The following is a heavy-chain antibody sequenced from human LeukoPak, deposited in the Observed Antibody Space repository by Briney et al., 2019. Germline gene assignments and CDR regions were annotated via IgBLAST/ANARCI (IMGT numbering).Heavy chain of an antibody. Sequence: GESLKISWKGSGYSFTSYWIGWVRQMPGKGLEWMGIIYPGDSDTRYSPSFQGQVTISADKSISTVYLQWSSLKASDTAMYYCARRITMVRGVQDYYYGMDVWGQGTTVTVSS. D-gene: IGHD3-10*01. V-gene: IGHV5-51*01. CDR1: GYSFTSYW. CDR3: ARRITMVRGVQDYYYGMDV. J-gene: IGHJ6*02. CDR2: IYPGDSDT.